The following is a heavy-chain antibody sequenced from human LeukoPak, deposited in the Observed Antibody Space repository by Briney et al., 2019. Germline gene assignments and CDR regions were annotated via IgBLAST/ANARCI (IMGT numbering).Heavy chain of an antibody. CDR3: ARGRPHGNDY. CDR2: IASDGSST. CDR1: GFTFSSYW. Sequence: PGGXLXLSXXASGFTFSSYWMNWVRHAPGKGLVWVSRIASDGSSTTYADSVKGRFSISRDNAKNTLYLQMNSLTVEDTAVYYCARGRPHGNDYWGQGTLVTVSS. D-gene: IGHD4-23*01. V-gene: IGHV3-74*01. J-gene: IGHJ4*02.